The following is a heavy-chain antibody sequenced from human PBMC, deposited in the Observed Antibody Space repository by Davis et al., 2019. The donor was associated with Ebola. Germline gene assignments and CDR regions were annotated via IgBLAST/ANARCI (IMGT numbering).Heavy chain of an antibody. D-gene: IGHD4/OR15-4a*01. V-gene: IGHV4-59*01. J-gene: IGHJ2*01. Sequence: MPSETLSLTCTVSGGSITSYYWNWIRQPPGKGLEWIGYIYYSGSTSYNPSLKSRVTISVDTSKNQFSLKLSSVTAADTAVYYWARDRRDYGFWYSDLWGRGTLVTVSS. CDR2: IYYSGST. CDR1: GGSITSYY. CDR3: ARDRRDYGFWYSDL.